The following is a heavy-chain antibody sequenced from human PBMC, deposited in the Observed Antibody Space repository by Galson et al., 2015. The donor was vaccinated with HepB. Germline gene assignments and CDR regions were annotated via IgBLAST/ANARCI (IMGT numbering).Heavy chain of an antibody. J-gene: IGHJ4*02. V-gene: IGHV3-30-3*01. D-gene: IGHD3-3*01. CDR2: ISYDGSDK. CDR1: GFTFSSYA. Sequence: SLRLSCAASGFTFSSYAMHWVRQAPGKGLEWVAVISYDGSDKYYADSVKGRFTISRDNSKNTLYLQMNSLRAEDTAVYYCARGEYDFWSGYYDYWGQGTLVTVSS. CDR3: ARGEYDFWSGYYDY.